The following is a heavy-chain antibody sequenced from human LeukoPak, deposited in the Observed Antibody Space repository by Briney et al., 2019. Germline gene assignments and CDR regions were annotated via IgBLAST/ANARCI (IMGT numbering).Heavy chain of an antibody. CDR1: GFTVSSNY. D-gene: IGHD6-6*01. V-gene: IGHV3-23*01. J-gene: IGHJ3*02. CDR3: AKGTWSIAARKNAFDI. Sequence: PGGSLRLSCAASGFTVSSNYMSWVRQAPGKGLEWVSAISGSGGSTYYADSVKGRFTISRDNSKNTLYLQMNSLRAEDTAVYYCAKGTWSIAARKNAFDIWGQGTMVTVSS. CDR2: ISGSGGST.